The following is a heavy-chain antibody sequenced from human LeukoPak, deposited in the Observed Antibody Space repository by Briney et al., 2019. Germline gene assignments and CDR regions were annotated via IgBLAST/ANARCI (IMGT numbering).Heavy chain of an antibody. CDR2: ISGSGGTT. CDR1: GLPFSRFA. CDR3: TKVLPAYGDYIEGY. D-gene: IGHD4-17*01. J-gene: IGHJ4*02. V-gene: IGHV3-23*01. Sequence: GGSLRLSCAASGLPFSRFAMSWVRQAPGKGLEWVSTISGSGGTTNYADSVKGRFTFSRDNSQNTLYLQMNSLRAEDTAIYYCTKVLPAYGDYIEGYWGQGTLVTVSS.